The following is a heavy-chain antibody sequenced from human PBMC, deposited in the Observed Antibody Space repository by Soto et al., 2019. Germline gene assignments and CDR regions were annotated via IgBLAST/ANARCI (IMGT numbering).Heavy chain of an antibody. CDR1: GYTFTSYG. Sequence: QVQLVQSGAEVKKPGASVKVSCKASGYTFTSYGISWVRQAPGQGLEWMGWISAYNGNTNYAQKLQGRVTMTRDTSTSTAYMELRSLRSDDTAVYYYARLGAGYSSGWYADYWGQRTLVTVSS. D-gene: IGHD6-19*01. V-gene: IGHV1-18*01. J-gene: IGHJ4*02. CDR3: ARLGAGYSSGWYADY. CDR2: ISAYNGNT.